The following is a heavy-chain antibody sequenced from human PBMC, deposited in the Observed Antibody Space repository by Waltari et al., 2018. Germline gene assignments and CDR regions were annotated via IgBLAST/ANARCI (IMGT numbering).Heavy chain of an antibody. CDR3: ARRSRRVAGRSFGFDY. D-gene: IGHD6-19*01. CDR1: GGSFSGYS. J-gene: IGHJ4*02. V-gene: IGHV4-34*01. CDR2: INHSGST. Sequence: QVQLQQWGAGLLKPSETLSLTCAVYGGSFSGYSWSWIRQPPGKGLEWIGEINHSGSTNYNPSLKSRVTISVDTSKNQFSLKLSSVTAADTAVYYCARRSRRVAGRSFGFDYWGQGTLVTVSS.